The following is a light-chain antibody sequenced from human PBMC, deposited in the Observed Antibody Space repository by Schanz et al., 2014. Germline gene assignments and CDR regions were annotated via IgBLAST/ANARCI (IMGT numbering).Light chain of an antibody. J-gene: IGKJ5*01. V-gene: IGKV3-15*01. CDR2: AAS. CDR1: QSVSSSY. CDR3: QQYLNWPIT. Sequence: EIVLTQSPGTLSLSPGERATLSCRASQSVSSSYLAWYQQRPGQAPRLLIYAASTRDTGIPARFSGSGSGPEFTLTISSLQSEDFAVYYCQQYLNWPITFDQGTRLEIK.